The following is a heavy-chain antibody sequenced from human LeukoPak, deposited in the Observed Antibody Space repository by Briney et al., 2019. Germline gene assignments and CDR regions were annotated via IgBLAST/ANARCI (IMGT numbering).Heavy chain of an antibody. Sequence: GGSLRLSCAASGFTFSSFYMNWVRRAPGKGLEWLSRINYDGSTRNYADSVKGRFTISRDNAKNTLYLQMDSLRADDTALYYCARGYGRSSEADYGMDVWGQGTTVTVS. J-gene: IGHJ6*02. D-gene: IGHD6-6*01. CDR1: GFTFSSFY. CDR3: ARGYGRSSEADYGMDV. CDR2: INYDGSTR. V-gene: IGHV3-74*01.